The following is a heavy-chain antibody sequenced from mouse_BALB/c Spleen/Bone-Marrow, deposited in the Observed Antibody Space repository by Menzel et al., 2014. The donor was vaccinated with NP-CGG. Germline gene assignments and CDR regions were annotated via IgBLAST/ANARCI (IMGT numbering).Heavy chain of an antibody. CDR2: IYPGGGYT. Sequence: VQRVESGAELVRPGTSVKISCKASGYTFTNYWQSWVKQRPGHGLEWIGDIYPGGGYTNFNERFKGKATLTADTSSSTAYMQLSSLTSEDSAVYFCAREEYGNYDRFIDYWGQGTTLTVSS. V-gene: IGHV1-63*02. CDR1: GYTFTNYW. D-gene: IGHD2-10*02. J-gene: IGHJ2*01. CDR3: AREEYGNYDRFIDY.